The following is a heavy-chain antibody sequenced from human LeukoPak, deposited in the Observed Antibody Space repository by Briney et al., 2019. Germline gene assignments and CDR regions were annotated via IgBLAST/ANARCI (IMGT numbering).Heavy chain of an antibody. CDR3: AVRPIGYCSSTSCLNWFDP. CDR2: INHSGST. J-gene: IGHJ5*02. D-gene: IGHD2-2*01. V-gene: IGHV4-34*08. Sequence: SETLSLTCAVEGGTFTGYYWIWIRQSPEKGLEWVGEINHSGSTNYNPSLKSRVTISVDTSKNQFSLKLSSVTAADTAVYYCAVRPIGYCSSTSCLNWFDPWGQGTLVTVSS. CDR1: GGTFTGYY.